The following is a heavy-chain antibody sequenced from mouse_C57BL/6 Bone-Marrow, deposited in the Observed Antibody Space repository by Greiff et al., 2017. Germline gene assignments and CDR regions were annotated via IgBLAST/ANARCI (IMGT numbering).Heavy chain of an antibody. Sequence: VQLQQPGTELVKPGASVKLSCKASGYTFTSYWMHWVKQRPGQGLEWIGNINPRNGGTTYNEKFKSKATRAVDNTSSTAYMQLSSLTSEDSAVYYCARIITSVVRGDYWGQGTSVTVSS. D-gene: IGHD1-1*01. CDR1: GYTFTSYW. CDR3: ARIITSVVRGDY. CDR2: INPRNGGT. V-gene: IGHV1-53*01. J-gene: IGHJ4*01.